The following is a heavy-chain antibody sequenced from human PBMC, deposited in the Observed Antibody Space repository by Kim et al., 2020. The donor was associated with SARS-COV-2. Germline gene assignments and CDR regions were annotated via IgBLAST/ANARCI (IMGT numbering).Heavy chain of an antibody. J-gene: IGHJ6*02. Sequence: GGSLRLSCAASGFTFSSYSMNWVRQAPGKGLEWVSYISSSSSTIYYADSVKGRFTISRDNAKNSLYLQMNSLRDEDTAVYYCAREGGVLRYFDWTHKSGRDGMDVWGQGTTVTVSS. CDR3: AREGGVLRYFDWTHKSGRDGMDV. D-gene: IGHD3-9*01. V-gene: IGHV3-48*02. CDR2: ISSSSSTI. CDR1: GFTFSSYS.